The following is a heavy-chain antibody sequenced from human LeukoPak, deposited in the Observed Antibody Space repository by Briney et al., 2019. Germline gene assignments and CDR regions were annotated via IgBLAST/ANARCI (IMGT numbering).Heavy chain of an antibody. Sequence: GGSLRLSCTASGFTFGDYAVSWVRQAPGKGLEWVGFIKSKAYGGTTQYAASVKGRFTISRDDSKSIAYLQMNSLQTEDAAVYYCTRGEVSGYLWGQGALVTASS. CDR3: TRGEVSGYL. J-gene: IGHJ5*02. V-gene: IGHV3-49*04. CDR2: IKSKAYGGTT. D-gene: IGHD5-12*01. CDR1: GFTFGDYA.